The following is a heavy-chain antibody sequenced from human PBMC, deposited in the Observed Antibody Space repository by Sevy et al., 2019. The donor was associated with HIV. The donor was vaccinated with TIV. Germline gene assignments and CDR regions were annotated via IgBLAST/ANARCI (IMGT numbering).Heavy chain of an antibody. J-gene: IGHJ4*02. V-gene: IGHV1-2*02. CDR3: AQTLDRRLVPDY. D-gene: IGHD6-6*01. Sequence: ASVKVSCKASGYTFTGYYMHWVRQAPGQGLEWMGWINPNSGDTNYAQKFQGRVTMTRDTSISTAYMELSRLRSDDTAVYYCAQTLDRRLVPDYWGQGTLVTVSS. CDR2: INPNSGDT. CDR1: GYTFTGYY.